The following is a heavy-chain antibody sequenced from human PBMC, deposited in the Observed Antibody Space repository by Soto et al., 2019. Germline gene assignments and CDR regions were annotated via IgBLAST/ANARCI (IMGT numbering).Heavy chain of an antibody. CDR2: IYYSGST. Sequence: SETLSLTCTVSGGSISSYYWSWIRQPPGKGLEWIGYIYYSGSTNYNPSLKSRVTISVDTSKNQFSLKLSSVTAADTAVYYCARAYGDHDWFDPWGQGTLVTVSS. D-gene: IGHD4-17*01. V-gene: IGHV4-59*01. CDR3: ARAYGDHDWFDP. CDR1: GGSISSYY. J-gene: IGHJ5*02.